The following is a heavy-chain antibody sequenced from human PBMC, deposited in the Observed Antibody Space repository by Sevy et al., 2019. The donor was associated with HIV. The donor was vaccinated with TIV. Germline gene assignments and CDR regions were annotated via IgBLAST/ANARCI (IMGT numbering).Heavy chain of an antibody. V-gene: IGHV3-9*01. D-gene: IGHD3-10*01. CDR3: ARETSSFGEGIYYGMDV. CDR2: INWNSGNI. CDR1: GFTFDEYG. Sequence: GGSLRLSCAASGFTFDEYGMHWVRQAPGKGLEWGSGINWNSGNIGYADSVKGRFTISRDNAKNSLYLQMNSLRAEDTAVYYCARETSSFGEGIYYGMDVWGQGTTVTVSS. J-gene: IGHJ6*02.